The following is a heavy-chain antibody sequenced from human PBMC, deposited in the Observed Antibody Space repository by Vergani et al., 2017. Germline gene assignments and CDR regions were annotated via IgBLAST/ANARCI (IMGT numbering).Heavy chain of an antibody. CDR1: GFTFSSYA. V-gene: IGHV3-64*01. D-gene: IGHD3-16*01. CDR3: ARGGGPSLPVDY. Sequence: EVQLVESGGGLVQPGGSLRLSCAASGFTFSSYAMHWVRQAPGKGLEYVSAISSNGGSTYYANSVKGRFTISRDNSKNTLYLQMGSLRAEDMAVYYCARGGGPSLPVDYWSQGTLVTVSS. CDR2: ISSNGGST. J-gene: IGHJ4*02.